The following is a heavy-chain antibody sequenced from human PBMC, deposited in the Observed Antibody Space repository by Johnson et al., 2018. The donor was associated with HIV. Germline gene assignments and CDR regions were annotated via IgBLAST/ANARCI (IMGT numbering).Heavy chain of an antibody. CDR1: GLTFSNYG. D-gene: IGHD2-2*01. CDR3: ARDLMGPIVVDPYAFDI. J-gene: IGHJ3*02. V-gene: IGHV3-30*02. CDR2: IRYDGSNK. Sequence: QVQMVESGGGVVQPGGSLRLSCAASGLTFSNYGFHWVRQAPGKGLDWVAFIRYDGSNKYYADSVKGRFTISRDNSKKPRYLQMNSLRAEDTAVYYCARDLMGPIVVDPYAFDIWGQGTMVTVSS.